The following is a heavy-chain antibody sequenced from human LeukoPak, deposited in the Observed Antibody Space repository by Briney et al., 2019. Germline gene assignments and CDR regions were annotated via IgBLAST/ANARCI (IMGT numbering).Heavy chain of an antibody. CDR2: ISSSSSYM. D-gene: IGHD6-13*01. CDR1: GFTFSSYS. V-gene: IGHV3-21*01. CDR3: ARDGSSWYRFDY. J-gene: IGHJ4*02. Sequence: GGSLRLSCAASGFTFSSYSMNWVRQAPGKGLEWVSSISSSSSYMYYADSVKGRFTISRDNAKNSLYLQMNSLRAEDTAVYYCARDGSSWYRFDYWGQGTLVTVSS.